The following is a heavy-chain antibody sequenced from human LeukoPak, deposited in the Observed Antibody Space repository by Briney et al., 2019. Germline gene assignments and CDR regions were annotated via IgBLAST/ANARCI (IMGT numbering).Heavy chain of an antibody. V-gene: IGHV1-2*02. CDR1: GYTFTDHF. CDR3: ARDYSLNDFDY. CDR2: INPYNGYT. D-gene: IGHD1-1*01. J-gene: IGHJ4*02. Sequence: ASVKVSCKSSGYTFTDHFIHWVRQAPGQGLAWVGEINPYNGYTKYAWRLQGRVTMTRDTSISTAFMEVSRLTSEDTAVYYCARDYSLNDFDYWGQGTLVTVAS.